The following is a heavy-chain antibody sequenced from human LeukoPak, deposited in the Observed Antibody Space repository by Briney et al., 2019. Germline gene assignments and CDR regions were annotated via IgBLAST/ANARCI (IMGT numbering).Heavy chain of an antibody. CDR1: GVSISRSEW. Sequence: PSETLSLTCAVSGVSISRSEWWIWVRQPPGQGLEWIGEIHRDGRTRYNPSLKSRVTMSIDYSKNQFSLKVSSVTAADTAIYYCGKTDIYFNPIDYWGPGSLVTVSS. CDR2: IHRDGRT. V-gene: IGHV4-4*02. CDR3: GKTDIYFNPIDY. D-gene: IGHD3-9*01. J-gene: IGHJ4*02.